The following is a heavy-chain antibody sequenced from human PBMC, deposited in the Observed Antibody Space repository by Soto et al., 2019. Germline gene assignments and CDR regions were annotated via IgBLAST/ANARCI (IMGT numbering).Heavy chain of an antibody. Sequence: EVQLVESGGGLVQPGRSLRLSCAASGFTFDDYDMHWVRQAPGKGLEWVSGISWNSGSIGYADSVKGRFTISRDNAKNSLYLQMNSLRAEDTALYYCAKTITVSGAHAFDIWGQGTMVTVSS. V-gene: IGHV3-9*01. J-gene: IGHJ3*02. CDR1: GFTFDDYD. CDR3: AKTITVSGAHAFDI. CDR2: ISWNSGSI. D-gene: IGHD6-19*01.